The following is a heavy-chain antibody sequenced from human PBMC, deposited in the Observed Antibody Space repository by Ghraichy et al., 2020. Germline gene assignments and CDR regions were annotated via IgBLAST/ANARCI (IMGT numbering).Heavy chain of an antibody. J-gene: IGHJ4*02. V-gene: IGHV1-24*01. CDR2: FDPEDGEI. Sequence: ASVKVSCKVSGHTLVDLSIHWIRQAPVKVQKKMGGFDPEDGEIFYAQKFQDRVTMMEDTATDTAYMELRSLRSEDTAVYYCITDSRGNSNYDSTDFDYWGQRTLVTVSS. D-gene: IGHD3-3*01. CDR3: ITDSRGNSNYDSTDFDY. CDR1: GHTLVDLS.